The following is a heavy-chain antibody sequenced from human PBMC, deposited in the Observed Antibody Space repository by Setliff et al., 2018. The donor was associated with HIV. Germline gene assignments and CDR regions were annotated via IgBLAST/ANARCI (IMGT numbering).Heavy chain of an antibody. V-gene: IGHV3-49*04. J-gene: IGHJ6*03. CDR1: GFTFGDYD. Sequence: GESLKISCTASGFTFGDYDMSWVRQAPGKGLEWVGSIRSKVYGGTTEYAASVKGRFTISRDDSKSIAYLQMNSLKTEDTAVYYCTTLRGYSFGLASYYSSYMHVWGKGTTVTVSS. D-gene: IGHD5-12*01. CDR2: IRSKVYGGTT. CDR3: TTLRGYSFGLASYYSSYMHV.